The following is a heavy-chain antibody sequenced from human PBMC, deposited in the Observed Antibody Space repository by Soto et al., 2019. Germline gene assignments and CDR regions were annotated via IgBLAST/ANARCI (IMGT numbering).Heavy chain of an antibody. CDR3: ATRSYYGSGSFHLDN. Sequence: GGSLRLSCAASGFSFSSYGMHWVRQAPGKGLEWVALIWYDGSNKYYADSVKGRFTISRDNSKNTLYLQVNSLRAEDTAVYYCATRSYYGSGSFHLDNWGQGALVTVSS. J-gene: IGHJ4*02. CDR1: GFSFSSYG. CDR2: IWYDGSNK. D-gene: IGHD3-10*01. V-gene: IGHV3-30*02.